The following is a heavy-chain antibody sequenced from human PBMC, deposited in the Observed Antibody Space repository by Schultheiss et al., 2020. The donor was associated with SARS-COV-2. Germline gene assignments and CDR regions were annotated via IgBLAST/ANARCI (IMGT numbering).Heavy chain of an antibody. CDR2: INPNSGGT. J-gene: IGHJ6*02. Sequence: ASVKVSCKASGYTFTSYYMHWVRQAPGQGLEWMGWINPNSGGTNYAQKFQGRVTMTRDTSISTAYMELSSLRSEDTAVYYCARRQYSGSYSEEYGMDVWGQGTTVTVSS. D-gene: IGHD1-26*01. CDR1: GYTFTSYY. CDR3: ARRQYSGSYSEEYGMDV. V-gene: IGHV1-2*02.